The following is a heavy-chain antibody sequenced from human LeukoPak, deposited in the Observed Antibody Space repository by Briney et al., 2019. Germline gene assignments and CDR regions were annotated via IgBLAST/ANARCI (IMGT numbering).Heavy chain of an antibody. V-gene: IGHV1-2*02. Sequence: GASAKVSCKPSGYTFTVNYLHWVRQAPGQGLEWVGWMNPNSGVTGYAQNFQGRVTMTRDTSISTAYMELSSLTSDDTAVYYCTRGAGTSWFDYWGQGSLVTVSS. CDR2: MNPNSGVT. CDR1: GYTFTVNY. CDR3: TRGAGTSWFDY. D-gene: IGHD2-2*01. J-gene: IGHJ4*02.